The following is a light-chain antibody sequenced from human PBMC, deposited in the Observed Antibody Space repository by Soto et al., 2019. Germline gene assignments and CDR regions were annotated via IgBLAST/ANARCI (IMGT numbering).Light chain of an antibody. CDR1: SSDVGGYNY. CDR2: EVS. V-gene: IGLV2-14*01. CDR3: SSYTRRGTNGGTNV. J-gene: IGLJ1*01. Sequence: QSVLTQPASVSGSPGQSITISCTGTSSDVGGYNYVSWYQQHPGKAPKLMIYEVSNRPSGVSNRFSGSKSGNTASLTIAVLQAGDEADYYCSSYTRRGTNGGTNVLGTGTKLTVL.